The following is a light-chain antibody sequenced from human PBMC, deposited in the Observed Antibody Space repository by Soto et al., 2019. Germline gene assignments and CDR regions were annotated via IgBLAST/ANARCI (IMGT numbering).Light chain of an antibody. CDR3: SSFTSSNTWV. CDR2: EVS. CDR1: SSDVGSYNR. Sequence: QSALTQPPSVPGSPGQSVTISCTGTSSDVGSYNRVSWYQQPPGTAPKLIIYEVSNRPSGVPDRFFGSKSGNTASLTISGLQAEDEADYYCSSFTSSNTWVFGGGTKVTVL. J-gene: IGLJ3*02. V-gene: IGLV2-18*02.